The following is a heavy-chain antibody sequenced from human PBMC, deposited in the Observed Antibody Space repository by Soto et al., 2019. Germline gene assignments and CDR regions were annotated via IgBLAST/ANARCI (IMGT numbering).Heavy chain of an antibody. Sequence: GGSLRLSCAASGFTFSSYGMHWVRQAPGKGLEWVAVIWYDGSNKYYADSVKGRFTISRDNSKNTLYLQMNSLRAEDTAVYYCARSPDCSGGSCYIRGAGVLYYGMDVWGQGTTVTVSS. CDR2: IWYDGSNK. D-gene: IGHD2-15*01. J-gene: IGHJ6*02. CDR3: ARSPDCSGGSCYIRGAGVLYYGMDV. CDR1: GFTFSSYG. V-gene: IGHV3-33*01.